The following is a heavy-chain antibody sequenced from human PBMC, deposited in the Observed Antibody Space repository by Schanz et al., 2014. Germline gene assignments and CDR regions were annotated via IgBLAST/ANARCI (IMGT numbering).Heavy chain of an antibody. CDR3: ARGRGFYDY. CDR2: IIPVLNIA. V-gene: IGHV1-69*02. Sequence: QLRLVQSGAEVKKPGSSVKVSCKLSGGTFSSYTISWMRQAPGQGLEWMGKIIPVLNIATYAQRFQGRVSITADTSTNTAYMELSSLTSDDTAVHYCARGRGFYDYWGQGTLVTVSS. CDR1: GGTFSSYT. D-gene: IGHD3-10*01. J-gene: IGHJ4*02.